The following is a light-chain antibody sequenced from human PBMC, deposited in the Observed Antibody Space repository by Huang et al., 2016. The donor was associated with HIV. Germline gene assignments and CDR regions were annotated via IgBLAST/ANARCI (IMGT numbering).Light chain of an antibody. CDR3: QQLHTYPIT. Sequence: QLTQSPPSLSASVVDTIIISCRASQDIGTSLAWYQQKTGRAPKLLISGASTLQTGVPSRFSGDSAGTFFTLFITGLQPEDFATYYCQQLHTYPITFGQGTRLDI. J-gene: IGKJ5*01. CDR2: GAS. CDR1: QDIGTS. V-gene: IGKV1-13*02.